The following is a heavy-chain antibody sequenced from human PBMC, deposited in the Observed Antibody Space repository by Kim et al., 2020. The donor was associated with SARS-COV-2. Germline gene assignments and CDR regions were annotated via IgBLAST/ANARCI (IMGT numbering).Heavy chain of an antibody. CDR1: GFTFSSYA. CDR2: ISYDGSNK. D-gene: IGHD3-22*01. Sequence: GGSLRLSCAASGFTFSSYAMHWVRQAPGKGLEWVAVISYDGSNKYYADSVKGRFTISRDNSKNTLYLQMNSLRAEDSAVYYCARKATYYDSSGYRNEFDYWGQGTLVTVSS. J-gene: IGHJ4*02. CDR3: ARKATYYDSSGYRNEFDY. V-gene: IGHV3-30*04.